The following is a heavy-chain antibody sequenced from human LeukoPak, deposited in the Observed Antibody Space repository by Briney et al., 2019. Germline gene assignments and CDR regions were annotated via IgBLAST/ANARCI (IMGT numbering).Heavy chain of an antibody. D-gene: IGHD6-13*01. J-gene: IGHJ4*02. CDR3: ARGVAAAGFDY. CDR1: GYSFTGYY. V-gene: IGHV1-2*02. CDR2: INPNSGDT. Sequence: ASVKVSCKASGYSFTGYYMHWVRQAPGQGLEWMGWINPNSGDTNFAQNFQGRVTMTRDTSISTVYMELSSLRSEDTAVYYCARGVAAAGFDYWGQGTLVTVSS.